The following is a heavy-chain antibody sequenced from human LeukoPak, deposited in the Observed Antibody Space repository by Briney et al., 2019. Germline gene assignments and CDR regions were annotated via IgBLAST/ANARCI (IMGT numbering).Heavy chain of an antibody. CDR2: IYYSGST. D-gene: IGHD1-26*01. CDR3: AREGARWEPSFSAFDI. V-gene: IGHV4-59*01. CDR1: GGSISTYY. Sequence: PSETLSLTCTVSGGSISTYYWSWIRQPPGKGLEWIGYIYYSGSTSYNPSLKSRVTISVDTSKNQFSLKLSSVTAADTAVYYCAREGARWEPSFSAFDIWGQGTMVTVSS. J-gene: IGHJ3*02.